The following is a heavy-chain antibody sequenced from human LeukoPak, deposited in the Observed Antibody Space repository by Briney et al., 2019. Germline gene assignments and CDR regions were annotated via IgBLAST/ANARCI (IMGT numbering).Heavy chain of an antibody. D-gene: IGHD1-26*01. CDR3: ATDRYGWYSGRSDGAFDI. CDR1: GGTFGSYA. J-gene: IGHJ3*02. V-gene: IGHV1-69*04. Sequence: SVKVSCKASGGTFGSYAISWVRQAPGQGLEWMGRIIPILGIANYAQKFQGRVTISADKSTSTAYMELSSLRSEDTAVYYCATDRYGWYSGRSDGAFDIWGQGTMVTVSS. CDR2: IIPILGIA.